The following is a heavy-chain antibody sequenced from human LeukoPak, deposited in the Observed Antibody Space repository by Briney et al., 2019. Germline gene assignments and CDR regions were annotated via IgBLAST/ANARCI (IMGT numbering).Heavy chain of an antibody. V-gene: IGHV3-74*03. CDR2: ISTDGTRT. D-gene: IGHD3-10*01. J-gene: IGHJ4*02. CDR1: GFTFSRHW. Sequence: PGGSLRLACVGSGFTFSRHWMHWVRQAPGQGLEWISRISTDGTRTTYVDSVSDRFTISRDNGKNTLYLQMKSLTAEDTGLYFCPRDGLNFRAFDSGGQGTLVSVSS. CDR3: PRDGLNFRAFDS.